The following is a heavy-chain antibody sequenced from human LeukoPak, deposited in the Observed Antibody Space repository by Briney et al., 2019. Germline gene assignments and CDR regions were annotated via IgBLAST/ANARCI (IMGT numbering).Heavy chain of an antibody. Sequence: GGSLRLSCSASGFTLSAYGMNWVRQAPGKGLEWVSAFTSTTFYADSVKGRFTISRDNSKNTLYLQINSLRAEDTAIYYCAKYCTGGSCYRGLDVWGQGTTVTVSS. CDR3: AKYCTGGSCYRGLDV. V-gene: IGHV3-23*01. J-gene: IGHJ6*02. CDR2: FTSTT. CDR1: GFTLSAYG. D-gene: IGHD2-15*01.